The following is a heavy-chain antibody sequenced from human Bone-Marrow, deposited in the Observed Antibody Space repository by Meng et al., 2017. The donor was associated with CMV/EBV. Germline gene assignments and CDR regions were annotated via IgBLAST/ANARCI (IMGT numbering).Heavy chain of an antibody. D-gene: IGHD1-1*01. CDR3: ARGLNWNDVDY. CDR2: IYYSGST. CDR1: GFTFSSYG. J-gene: IGHJ4*02. V-gene: IGHV4-59*01. Sequence: ESLKISCAASGFTFSSYGMHWVRQAPGKGLEWIGYIYYSGSTNYNPSLKSRVTISVDTSKNQFSLKLSSVTAADTAVYYCARGLNWNDVDYWGQGTLVTVSS.